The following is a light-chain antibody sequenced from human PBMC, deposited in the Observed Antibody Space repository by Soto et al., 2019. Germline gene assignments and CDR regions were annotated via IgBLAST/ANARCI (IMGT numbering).Light chain of an antibody. J-gene: IGKJ2*01. V-gene: IGKV1-33*01. CDR2: DAS. Sequence: DIQMTQSPSSLSASVGDRVTITCQASQDISNYLNWYQQKPGKAPKLLIYDASNLETGVPSRFSGSGSGTDFTFTISRREPGDIATYYCQQYDNLPYTFGPGTKLEIK. CDR3: QQYDNLPYT. CDR1: QDISNY.